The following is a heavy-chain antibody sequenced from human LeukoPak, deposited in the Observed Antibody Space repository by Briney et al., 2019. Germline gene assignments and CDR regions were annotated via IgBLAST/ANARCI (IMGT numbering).Heavy chain of an antibody. D-gene: IGHD3-10*01. CDR3: AKARTGLLWFGESYGMDA. CDR2: ISWDGGST. J-gene: IGHJ6*02. CDR1: GFTFDDYT. V-gene: IGHV3-43*01. Sequence: GGSLRLSCAASGFTFDDYTMRWVRQAPGKGLEWVSLISWDGGSTYYADSVKGRFTISRDNSKNSLYLQMNSLRTEDTALYYCAKARTGLLWFGESYGMDAWGQGTTVTVSS.